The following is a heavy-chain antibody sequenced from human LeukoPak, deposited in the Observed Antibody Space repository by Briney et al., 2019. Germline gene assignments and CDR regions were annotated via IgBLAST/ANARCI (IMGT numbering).Heavy chain of an antibody. V-gene: IGHV1-2*04. CDR2: INPNSGGT. CDR3: AREWMSSTYCSSTSCYAGYYYGMDV. D-gene: IGHD2-2*01. CDR1: GYTFTGYY. Sequence: GASVKVSCNASGYTFTGYYMHWVRQAPGQGLEWMGWINPNSGGTNYAQKFQGWVTMTRDTSISTAYMELSRLRSDDTAVYYCAREWMSSTYCSSTSCYAGYYYGMDVWGQGTTVTVSS. J-gene: IGHJ6*02.